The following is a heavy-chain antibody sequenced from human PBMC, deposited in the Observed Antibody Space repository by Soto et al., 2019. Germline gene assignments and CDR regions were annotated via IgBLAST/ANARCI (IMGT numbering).Heavy chain of an antibody. CDR1: GFTFSSYW. V-gene: IGHV3-7*01. CDR3: ATCYYDFWSGYPYYYYYGMDV. D-gene: IGHD3-3*01. Sequence: HPGGSLRLSCAASGFTFSSYWMSWVRQAPGKGLEWVANIKQDGSEKYYADSVKGRFTISRDNSKNTLYLQMNSLRAEDTAVYYCATCYYDFWSGYPYYYYYGMDVWGQGTTVTVSS. CDR2: IKQDGSEK. J-gene: IGHJ6*02.